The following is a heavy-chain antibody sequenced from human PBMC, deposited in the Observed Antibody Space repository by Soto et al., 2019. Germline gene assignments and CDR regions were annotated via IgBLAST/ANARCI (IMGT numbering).Heavy chain of an antibody. V-gene: IGHV3-23*01. CDR3: AKDLGDSSGYYSYYFDY. D-gene: IGHD3-22*01. CDR1: GFTFSSYA. CDR2: ISGSGGST. Sequence: GGSLRLSCAASGFTFSSYAMSWVRQAPGKGLEWVSAISGSGGSTYYADSVKGRFTISRDNSKNTLYLQMNSLRAEDTAVYYCAKDLGDSSGYYSYYFDYCGQGPLVTVSS. J-gene: IGHJ4*02.